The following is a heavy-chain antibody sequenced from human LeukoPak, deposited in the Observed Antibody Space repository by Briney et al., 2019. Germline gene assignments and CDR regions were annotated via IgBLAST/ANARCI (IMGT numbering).Heavy chain of an antibody. CDR3: ARGYSGYDLLGY. V-gene: IGHV3-30*10. Sequence: GGSLRLSCAASGFSLSAYAMHWVRQAPGKGPEWVAMISYDGTYKYYTGSVKGRFTISRDDSKNTLSLQMNSLRSEDTARYYCARGYSGYDLLGYWGQGTLVTVSS. CDR1: GFSLSAYA. D-gene: IGHD5-12*01. J-gene: IGHJ4*02. CDR2: ISYDGTYK.